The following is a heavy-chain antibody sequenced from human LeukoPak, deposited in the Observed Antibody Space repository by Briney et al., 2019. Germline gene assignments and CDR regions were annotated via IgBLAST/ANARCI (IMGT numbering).Heavy chain of an antibody. CDR2: MNPNSGHT. D-gene: IGHD3-10*01. V-gene: IGHV1-8*01. Sequence: ASVKVSCKASGYTFTSYDINWVRQATGQGLEWMGWMNPNSGHTGYAQKFQGRVTMTRNTSISTAYMELSSLRSEDTAVYYCARHVYYYGSGSYYNVPNWFDPWGQGTLVTVSS. CDR1: GYTFTSYD. J-gene: IGHJ5*02. CDR3: ARHVYYYGSGSYYNVPNWFDP.